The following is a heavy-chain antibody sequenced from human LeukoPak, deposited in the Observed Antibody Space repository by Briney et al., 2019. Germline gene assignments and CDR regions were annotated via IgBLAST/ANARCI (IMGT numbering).Heavy chain of an antibody. V-gene: IGHV3-11*03. J-gene: IGHJ4*02. D-gene: IGHD4-23*01. CDR3: ARTVGLGPGGPFDY. Sequence: GGSLRLSCAASGFSFRGYYMSWIRQAPGKGLEWVAYISDSGSYTNHADSVRGRFTISRDNAKKSLFLQMINLRVDDTAVYYCARTVGLGPGGPFDYWGQGALVTVSS. CDR2: ISDSGSYT. CDR1: GFSFRGYY.